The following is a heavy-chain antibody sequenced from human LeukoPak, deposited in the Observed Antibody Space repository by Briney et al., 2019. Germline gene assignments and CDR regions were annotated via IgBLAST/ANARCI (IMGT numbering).Heavy chain of an antibody. V-gene: IGHV3-23*01. Sequence: GGSLRLSCAASGFTFSSYAMSWVRQAPGKGLEWVSAISGSGGSTYYADSVKGRFTISRDNSKNTPYLQMNSLRAEDTAVYYCAKRGYAYILTGHFDYWGQGTLVTVSS. J-gene: IGHJ4*02. D-gene: IGHD3-9*01. CDR3: AKRGYAYILTGHFDY. CDR2: ISGSGGST. CDR1: GFTFSSYA.